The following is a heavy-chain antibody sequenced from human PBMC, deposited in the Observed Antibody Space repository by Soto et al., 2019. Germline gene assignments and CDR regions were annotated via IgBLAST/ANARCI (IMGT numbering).Heavy chain of an antibody. V-gene: IGHV4-59*01. CDR1: GGSISSYY. Sequence: QVQLQESGPGLVKPSETLSLTCTVSGGSISSYYWSWIRQPPGKGLEWIGYIYYSGSTNYNPSLKSRVTISVDTSKNQFSLKLSSVTAADTAVYYCASGHMWDSSGRPDYWGQGTLVTVSS. D-gene: IGHD3-22*01. CDR2: IYYSGST. CDR3: ASGHMWDSSGRPDY. J-gene: IGHJ4*02.